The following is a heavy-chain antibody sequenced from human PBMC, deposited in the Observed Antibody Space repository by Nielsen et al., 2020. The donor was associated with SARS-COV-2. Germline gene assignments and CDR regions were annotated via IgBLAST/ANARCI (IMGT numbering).Heavy chain of an antibody. CDR3: ARESGVAATGAVTMAPRYGMDV. V-gene: IGHV1-46*01. D-gene: IGHD3-10*01. CDR1: GYTFTSYY. CDR2: INPSGGST. J-gene: IGHJ6*02. Sequence: ASVKVSCKASGYTFTSYYMHWVRQAPGQGLEWMGIINPSGGSTSYAQKFQGRVTMTRDTSTSTVYMELSSLRSEDTAVYYCARESGVAATGAVTMAPRYGMDVWGQGTTVTVSS.